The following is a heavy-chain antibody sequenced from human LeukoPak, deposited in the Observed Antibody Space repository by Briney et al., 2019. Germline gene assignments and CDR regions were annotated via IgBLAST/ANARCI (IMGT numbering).Heavy chain of an antibody. Sequence: GGSLRLSCAASGFTFSSYSMNWVRQAPGKGLEWVSYISYSSSTIYYADSVKGRFTISRDNAKNSLYLQMNSLRDEDTAVYYRARDERAGSGWYFVYWGQGTLVTVSS. V-gene: IGHV3-48*02. D-gene: IGHD6-19*01. CDR3: ARDERAGSGWYFVY. CDR1: GFTFSSYS. J-gene: IGHJ4*02. CDR2: ISYSSSTI.